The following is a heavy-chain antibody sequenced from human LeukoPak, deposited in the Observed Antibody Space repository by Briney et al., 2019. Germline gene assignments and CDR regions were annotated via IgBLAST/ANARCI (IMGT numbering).Heavy chain of an antibody. CDR3: ARVRGPGYYDFWSGYSPKPYYYGMDV. Sequence: SSETLSLTCTVPGGSISSYYWSWIRQPPGKGLEWIGYIYYSGSTNYNPSLKSRVTISVDTSKNQFSLKLSSVTAADTAVYYCARVRGPGYYDFWSGYSPKPYYYGMDVWGQGTTVTVSS. V-gene: IGHV4-59*01. D-gene: IGHD3-3*01. CDR2: IYYSGST. J-gene: IGHJ6*02. CDR1: GGSISSYY.